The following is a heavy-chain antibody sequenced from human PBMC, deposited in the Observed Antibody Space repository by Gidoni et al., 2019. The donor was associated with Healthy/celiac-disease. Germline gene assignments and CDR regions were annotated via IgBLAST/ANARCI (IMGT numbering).Heavy chain of an antibody. V-gene: IGHV4-34*01. CDR1: GGSFSGYY. CDR3: ARRRVARVDY. J-gene: IGHJ4*02. Sequence: QVQLQQWGAVLLKPSETLSLTCAVYGGSFSGYYWSWIRQPPGKGLEWIGEINHSGSTNYNPSLKSRVTISVDTSKNQFSLKLSSVTAADTAVYYCARRRVARVDYWGQGTLVTVSS. CDR2: INHSGST.